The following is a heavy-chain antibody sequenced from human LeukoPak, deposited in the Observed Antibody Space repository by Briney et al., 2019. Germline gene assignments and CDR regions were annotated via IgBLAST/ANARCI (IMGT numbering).Heavy chain of an antibody. CDR1: GFALSTSGVG. CDR3: AHRQEGLDAFDI. D-gene: IGHD3/OR15-3a*01. V-gene: IGHV2-5*01. CDR2: IYWNDDK. Sequence: SGPTLVNPTQTLTLTCTFSGFALSTSGVGVGWIRQPPGKALEWLALIYWNDDKRYSPSLKSRLTITKDTSKNQVVLTMTNMDPVDTATYYCAHRQEGLDAFDIWGQGTMVTVSS. J-gene: IGHJ3*02.